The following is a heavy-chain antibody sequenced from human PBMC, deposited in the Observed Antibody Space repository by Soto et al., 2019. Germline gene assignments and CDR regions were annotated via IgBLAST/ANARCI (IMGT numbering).Heavy chain of an antibody. CDR1: GGSISSYY. CDR2: IYYSGST. CDR3: ARLGGYCSGGSCYSGYNWFDP. J-gene: IGHJ5*02. V-gene: IGHV4-59*08. Sequence: PSETLSLTCTVSGGSISSYYWSWIRQPPGKGLEWIGYIYYSGSTNYNPSLKSRVTISVDTSKNQFSLKLSSVTAADTAVYYCARLGGYCSGGSCYSGYNWFDPWGQGTLVTVSS. D-gene: IGHD2-15*01.